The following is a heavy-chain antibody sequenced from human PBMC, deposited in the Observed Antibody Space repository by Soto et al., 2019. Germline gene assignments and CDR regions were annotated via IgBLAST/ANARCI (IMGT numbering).Heavy chain of an antibody. D-gene: IGHD3-22*01. Sequence: SETLSLTCAVSGVSISSGNWWSWVRQPPGKGLEWIAEVYHDGSANYHPSLESRATISVDRSKNQFYLRLSSVTAADTGKYYCARLVYDSRLNYLYFDHGGQETLGTVSS. CDR2: VYHDGSA. CDR3: ARLVYDSRLNYLYFDH. CDR1: GVSISSGNW. J-gene: IGHJ4*02. V-gene: IGHV4-4*02.